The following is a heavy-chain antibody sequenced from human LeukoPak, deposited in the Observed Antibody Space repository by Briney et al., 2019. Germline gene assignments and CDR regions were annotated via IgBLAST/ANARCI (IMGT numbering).Heavy chain of an antibody. D-gene: IGHD1-26*01. V-gene: IGHV4-39*01. CDR3: ARHSGSYLKSALHI. CDR2: MYYSGST. CDR1: GGSISSSSYY. Sequence: PSEALSLTCTVSGGSISSSSYYWGWIRQPPGKGLVWIGSMYYSGSTYYNPSLKSRVTISVDTSKNQFSLELTSVTAADTAVYYCARHSGSYLKSALHIWGQGTMVTVSS. J-gene: IGHJ3*02.